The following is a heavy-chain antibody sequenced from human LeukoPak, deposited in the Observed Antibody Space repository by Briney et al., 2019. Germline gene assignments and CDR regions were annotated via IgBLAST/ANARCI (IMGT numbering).Heavy chain of an antibody. Sequence: PSETLSLTCTVSGGSISSYYWSWIRQPPGKGLEWIGYIYYSGSTNYNPSLKSRVTISVDTSKNQFSLKLSSVTAADTAVYYCTRAGGVRGVIWDYGMDVWGQGTTVTVSS. CDR1: GGSISSYY. D-gene: IGHD3-10*01. CDR3: TRAGGVRGVIWDYGMDV. CDR2: IYYSGST. V-gene: IGHV4-59*01. J-gene: IGHJ6*02.